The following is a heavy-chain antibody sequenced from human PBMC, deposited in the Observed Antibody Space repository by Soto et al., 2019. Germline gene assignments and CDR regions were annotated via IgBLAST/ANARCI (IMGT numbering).Heavy chain of an antibody. J-gene: IGHJ6*03. D-gene: IGHD3-9*01. CDR1: GYTFTSYA. V-gene: IGHV1-3*01. CDR3: SSVGEMLTGSPPGGYYYCMDV. CDR2: INAGNGNT. Sequence: QVQLVQSGAEVKKPGASVKVSCKASGYTFTSYAMHWVRQAPGQRLEWMGWINAGNGNTKYSQKFPGRVTITRDTSASTAYMELSSLRSEDTAVYYCSSVGEMLTGSPPGGYYYCMDVWGKGTTVTVSS.